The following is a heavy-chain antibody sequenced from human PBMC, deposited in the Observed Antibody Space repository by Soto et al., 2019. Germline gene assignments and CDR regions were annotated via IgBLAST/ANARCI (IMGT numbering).Heavy chain of an antibody. CDR1: GFTFSTYA. Sequence: GGSLRLSCAASGFTFSTYAMSWVRQAPGKGLEWVSAVDMSGAHTFYADSVRGRFTISRDNSKNTLYLQVNSLRAVDTALYYCAQHHPFRSGSYLGNWGQGTMVTVSS. CDR2: VDMSGAHT. V-gene: IGHV3-23*01. D-gene: IGHD1-26*01. CDR3: AQHHPFRSGSYLGN. J-gene: IGHJ4*02.